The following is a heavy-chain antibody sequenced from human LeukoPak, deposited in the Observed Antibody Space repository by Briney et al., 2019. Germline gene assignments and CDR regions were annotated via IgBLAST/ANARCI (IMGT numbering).Heavy chain of an antibody. Sequence: GGSLRLSCAASGFTLSNYSMNWVRQAPGKGLEWVAFISSSSSYIFYADSLKGRFTISRDNAKNSLYLQMNSLRANDTAVYYCARDLAYGDDGLWGQGTLVTVSS. V-gene: IGHV3-21*01. CDR2: ISSSSSYI. CDR1: GFTLSNYS. J-gene: IGHJ4*02. D-gene: IGHD4-17*01. CDR3: ARDLAYGDDGL.